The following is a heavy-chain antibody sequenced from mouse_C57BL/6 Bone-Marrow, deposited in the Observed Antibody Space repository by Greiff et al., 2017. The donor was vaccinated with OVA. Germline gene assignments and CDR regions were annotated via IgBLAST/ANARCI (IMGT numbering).Heavy chain of an antibody. CDR3: ARFYWYGSSQASYFDY. J-gene: IGHJ2*01. V-gene: IGHV2-9-1*01. D-gene: IGHD1-1*01. CDR2: IWTGCFT. CDR1: GFSLTSYA. Sequence: QVQLKESGPGLVAPSQSLSITCTVSGFSLTSYAISWVRQPPGKGLEWLGVIWTGCFTNYNSALQSRLSISKDNSKSQVFLKMNSPQTDDTARYYCARFYWYGSSQASYFDYWGQGTTLTVSS.